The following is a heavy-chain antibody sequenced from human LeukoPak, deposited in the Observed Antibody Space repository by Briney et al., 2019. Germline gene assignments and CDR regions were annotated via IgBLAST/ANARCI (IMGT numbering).Heavy chain of an antibody. D-gene: IGHD3-10*01. V-gene: IGHV1-69*04. CDR1: GGTFSSYA. J-gene: IGHJ6*02. CDR3: ARACYMVRGVIITPPYGMDV. CDR2: IIPIFGIA. Sequence: ASVKVSCKASGGTFSSYAISWVRQAPGQGLEWMGRIIPIFGIANCAQKFQGRVTITADKSTSTAYMELSSLRSEDTAVYYCARACYMVRGVIITPPYGMDVWGQGTTVTVSS.